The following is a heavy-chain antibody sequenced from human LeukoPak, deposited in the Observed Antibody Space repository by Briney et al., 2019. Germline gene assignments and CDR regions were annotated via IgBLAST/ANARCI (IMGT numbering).Heavy chain of an antibody. CDR1: GFIFSSYE. Sequence: GGSLRLSCAASGFIFSSYEMNWVRQAPGKGLEWVSYISSSGSTIYYADSVKGRFTISRDNAKNSLYLQMNSLRAEDTAVYYCARIAVAGSYYMDVWGKGTTVTISS. D-gene: IGHD6-19*01. CDR3: ARIAVAGSYYMDV. J-gene: IGHJ6*03. CDR2: ISSSGSTI. V-gene: IGHV3-48*03.